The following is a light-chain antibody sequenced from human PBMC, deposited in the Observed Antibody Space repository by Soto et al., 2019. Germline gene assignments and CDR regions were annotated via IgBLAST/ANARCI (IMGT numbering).Light chain of an antibody. J-gene: IGLJ1*01. CDR1: SSDVGAFNY. V-gene: IGLV2-14*01. CDR2: EVS. Sequence: QSVLTQPAAVSGSPGQSITISCTGTSSDVGAFNYVSWYQQHPGKAPKLMIYEVSNRPSGVSNRFSGFKSGNTASLTISGLQAEDEADYHCTSYGHNSSFVFGTGTKLTVL. CDR3: TSYGHNSSFV.